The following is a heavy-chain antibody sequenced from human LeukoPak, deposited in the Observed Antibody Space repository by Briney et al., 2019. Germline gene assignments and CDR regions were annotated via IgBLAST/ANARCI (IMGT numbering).Heavy chain of an antibody. J-gene: IGHJ4*02. D-gene: IGHD5-24*01. V-gene: IGHV3-48*03. CDR3: ARSLGPTRPFDY. Sequence: GGSLRLSCAASGFTFSSYEMNWVRQAPGKGLEWVSYISSRGNTIYYADSVKGRFTISRDNAKISLYLQMNGLRVEDTAIYYCARSLGPTRPFDYWGQGTLLIVSS. CDR1: GFTFSSYE. CDR2: ISSRGNTI.